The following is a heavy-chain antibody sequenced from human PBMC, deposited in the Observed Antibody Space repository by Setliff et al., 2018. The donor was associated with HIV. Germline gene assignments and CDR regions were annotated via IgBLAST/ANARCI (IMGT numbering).Heavy chain of an antibody. J-gene: IGHJ6*02. V-gene: IGHV3-7*01. CDR1: GSSFNNYY. CDR2: IKSDGTEK. CDR3: VRDTFDGRSYYGWDV. Sequence: PRLSCIASGSSFNNYYMTWVRQAPGKGLEWVGNIKSDGTEKNYADSVRGRFTISRDNTKNSLYLQMDGLRVEDTAVYYCVRDTFDGRSYYGWDVWGQGTTVTVSS. D-gene: IGHD3-9*01.